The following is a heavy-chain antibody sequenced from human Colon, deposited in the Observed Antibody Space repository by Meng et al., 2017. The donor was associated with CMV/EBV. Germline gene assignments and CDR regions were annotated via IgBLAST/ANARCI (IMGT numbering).Heavy chain of an antibody. CDR1: GFTFSSYW. CDR2: IKQDGSEK. J-gene: IGHJ4*02. CDR3: ARIHYDSWSGYYRDY. V-gene: IGHV3-7*01. D-gene: IGHD3-3*01. Sequence: GESLKISCAASGFTFSSYWMSWVRQAPGKGLEWVVNIKQDGSEKYYVDSVKDRFTASRDNARNSLYLQMNSLRDEDTAVYYCARIHYDSWSGYYRDYWGQGALVTVSS.